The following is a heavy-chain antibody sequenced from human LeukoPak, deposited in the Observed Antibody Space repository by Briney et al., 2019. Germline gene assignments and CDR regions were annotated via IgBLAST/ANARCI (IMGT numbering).Heavy chain of an antibody. CDR3: GSTSYCSGGSCFHAWFVD. V-gene: IGHV3-21*01. Sequence: GGSLRLSCAASGFTFSSYSMNWVRQAPGKGLDWVSSISSSSYIYYPDSVKGRFTISRDNAKNSLYLQMISLRAEDTAGYYCGSTSYCSGGSCFHAWFVDWGQGTLVTVSS. J-gene: IGHJ4*02. CDR2: ISSSSYI. CDR1: GFTFSSYS. D-gene: IGHD2-15*01.